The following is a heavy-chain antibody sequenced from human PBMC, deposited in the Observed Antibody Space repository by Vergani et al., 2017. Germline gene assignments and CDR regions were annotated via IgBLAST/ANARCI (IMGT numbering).Heavy chain of an antibody. CDR2: IYHSGST. D-gene: IGHD3-22*01. CDR3: ASLTYYYDSSGYPAGALFDY. CDR1: GGSISSSNW. J-gene: IGHJ4*02. V-gene: IGHV4-4*02. Sequence: QVQLQESGPGLVKPSGTLSLTCAVSGGSISSSNWWSWVRQPPGKGLAWIGEIYHSGSTNYNPSLKSRVTISVDKSKNQFSLKLSSVTAADTAVYYCASLTYYYDSSGYPAGALFDYWGQGTLVTVSS.